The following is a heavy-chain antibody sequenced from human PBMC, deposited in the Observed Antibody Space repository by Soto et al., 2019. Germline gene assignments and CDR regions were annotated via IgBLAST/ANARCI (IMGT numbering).Heavy chain of an antibody. CDR1: GFSLSTSGVS. V-gene: IGHV2-5*02. D-gene: IGHD2-8*02. CDR3: ARGVTFVPTFYYIDV. Sequence: QITLKESGPTLVKPTQTLTLTCTFSGFSLSTSGVSVGWIRQSPGKALEWLAFIYWDDDERYTPSLKGRLTVTKDTSKSQVVLTLTPLDPVDTATDYCARGVTFVPTFYYIDVWGKGTTVTVSS. CDR2: IYWDDDE. J-gene: IGHJ6*03.